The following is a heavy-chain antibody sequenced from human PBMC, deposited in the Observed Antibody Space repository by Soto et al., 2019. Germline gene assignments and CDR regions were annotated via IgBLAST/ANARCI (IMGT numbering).Heavy chain of an antibody. CDR3: VRTFDYYGMDV. J-gene: IGHJ6*02. Sequence: PSETLSLTCAVSGYSMTSGYYWGWVRQPPGKGLEWLGSGYHGGSLYYNPSLKGRVTISLDTSKNHFSPDLTSVTAADTAVYYCVRTFDYYGMDVWGQGTTVTVS. D-gene: IGHD3-3*01. V-gene: IGHV4-38-2*01. CDR2: GYHGGSL. CDR1: GYSMTSGYY.